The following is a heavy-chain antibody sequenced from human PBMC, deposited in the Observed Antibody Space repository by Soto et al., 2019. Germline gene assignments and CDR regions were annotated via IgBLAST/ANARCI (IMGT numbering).Heavy chain of an antibody. CDR3: ARQPYYDFLTGYYYYYGMDV. D-gene: IGHD3-9*01. CDR2: IDPSDSYT. CDR1: GYSFTSYW. V-gene: IGHV5-10-1*01. J-gene: IGHJ6*02. Sequence: ESLKISCKGSGYSFTSYWISWVRQMPGKGLEWMGRIDPSDSYTNYSPSFQGHVTISADKSISTAYLQWSSLKASDTAMYYCARQPYYDFLTGYYYYYGMDVWGQGSTVTVSS.